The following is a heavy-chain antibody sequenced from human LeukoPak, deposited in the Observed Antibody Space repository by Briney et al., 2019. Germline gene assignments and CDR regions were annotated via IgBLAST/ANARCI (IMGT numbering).Heavy chain of an antibody. D-gene: IGHD2-15*01. V-gene: IGHV3-7*01. Sequence: PGGSLRLSCVASGFTFSGYCMSWVRQSPGKGPEWVANIKQDGNDNPYVDSVKGRLTISRDNTKNSLSLQMHRLRGADTAALYCARDRRAAQTPYNWLDPWGQGPLLTLST. CDR2: IKQDGNDN. CDR1: GFTFSGYC. J-gene: IGHJ5*02. CDR3: ARDRRAAQTPYNWLDP.